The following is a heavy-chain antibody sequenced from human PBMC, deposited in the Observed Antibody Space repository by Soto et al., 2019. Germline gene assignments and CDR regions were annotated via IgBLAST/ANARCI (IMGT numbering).Heavy chain of an antibody. CDR1: GGSVSSGSYY. J-gene: IGHJ6*02. CDR2: IYYSGST. V-gene: IGHV4-61*01. Sequence: QVQLQESGPGLVKPSETLSLTCTVSGGSVSSGSYYWSWIRQPPGKGLEWIGYIYYSGSTNYNPSLKSRVPISVDTSKNQFSLKLCSVTAAVTALYYCARLYSIGHPLSGFYYGMDVWGQGTTVTVSS. D-gene: IGHD6-19*01. CDR3: ARLYSIGHPLSGFYYGMDV.